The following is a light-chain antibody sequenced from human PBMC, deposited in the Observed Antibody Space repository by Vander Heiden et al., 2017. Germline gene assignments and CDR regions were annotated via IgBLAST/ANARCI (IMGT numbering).Light chain of an antibody. CDR1: NIGSKN. J-gene: IGLJ1*01. CDR2: YDT. Sequence: SFVLTQPPSVSVAPGKTARITCGENNIGSKNVHWYQQRPGQAPVLVMTYDTDRPSGVPERFSGSKSGSTATLTISRVEAGDEADYYCQVWDVISDQNVFGTGTKVTV. CDR3: QVWDVISDQNV. V-gene: IGLV3-21*04.